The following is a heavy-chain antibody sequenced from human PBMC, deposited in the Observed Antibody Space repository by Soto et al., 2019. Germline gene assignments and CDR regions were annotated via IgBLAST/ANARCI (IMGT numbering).Heavy chain of an antibody. Sequence: PSETLSLTCTVSGGSIRSYYWTWIRQPPGKGLEWLGYIFYSGSTFYNPSLKSRVTISIHTSKSQFSLQLASVTAADTAVYYCARGAADTAMVDSWGQGTLVTVSS. V-gene: IGHV4-59*01. CDR3: ARGAADTAMVDS. CDR1: GGSIRSYY. J-gene: IGHJ4*02. D-gene: IGHD5-18*01. CDR2: IFYSGST.